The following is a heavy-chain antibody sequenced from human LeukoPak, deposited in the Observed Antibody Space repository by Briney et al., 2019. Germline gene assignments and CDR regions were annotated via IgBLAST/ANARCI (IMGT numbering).Heavy chain of an antibody. CDR2: MNPNSGNT. J-gene: IGHJ2*01. CDR3: ATYYGVNYWYFDL. V-gene: IGHV1-8*02. CDR1: GYTFTSYD. Sequence: ASVKVSCKASGYTFTSYDINWVRQATGQGLEWIGWMNPNSGNTGYAQKFQGRVTMTRDTSISTAYMELSRLRPDDTAVYYCATYYGVNYWYFDLWGRGTLVTVSS. D-gene: IGHD4-17*01.